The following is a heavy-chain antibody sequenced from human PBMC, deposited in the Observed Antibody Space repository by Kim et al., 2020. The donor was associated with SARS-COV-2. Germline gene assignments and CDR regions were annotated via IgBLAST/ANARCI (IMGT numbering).Heavy chain of an antibody. Sequence: GGSLRLSCAASGFTFSNFAMTWVRQAPGKGLEWVSAVTASGSSTYYADSVKGRFAISRDNSKNTLYLQMDSLRGDDTAVYYCARIRDMDVWGKGTTVTVSS. V-gene: IGHV3-23*01. CDR3: ARIRDMDV. CDR1: GFTFSNFA. CDR2: VTASGSST. J-gene: IGHJ6*03.